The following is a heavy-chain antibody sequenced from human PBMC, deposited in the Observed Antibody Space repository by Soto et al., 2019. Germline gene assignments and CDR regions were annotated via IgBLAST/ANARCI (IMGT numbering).Heavy chain of an antibody. CDR2: IYYSGST. Sequence: PSETLSLTCTVSGGSISSYYWSWIRQPPGKGLEWIGYIYYSGSTNYNPSLKSRVTISVDTSKNQFSLKLSSVTAADAAVYYCARNKEEKYQLLYYYYYYMDVWGKGTTVTVSS. J-gene: IGHJ6*03. V-gene: IGHV4-59*08. CDR1: GGSISSYY. CDR3: ARNKEEKYQLLYYYYYYMDV. D-gene: IGHD2-2*01.